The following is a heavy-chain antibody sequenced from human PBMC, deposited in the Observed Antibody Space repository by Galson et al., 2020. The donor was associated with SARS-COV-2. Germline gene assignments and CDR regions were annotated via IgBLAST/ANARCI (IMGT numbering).Heavy chain of an antibody. J-gene: IGHJ4*02. D-gene: IGHD4-17*01. CDR2: VKSKTDGGTT. V-gene: IGHV3-15*01. CDR3: TWTTVTLQLDF. CDR1: GFTFSNAW. Sequence: GESLKISCAASGFTFSNAWMSWVRQAPGKGLEWVGRVKSKTDGGTTDYAAPVKGRFIISRDDSKNTLYLQMDSLKTEDTAVYYCTWTTVTLQLDFGGQGTQVTVSS.